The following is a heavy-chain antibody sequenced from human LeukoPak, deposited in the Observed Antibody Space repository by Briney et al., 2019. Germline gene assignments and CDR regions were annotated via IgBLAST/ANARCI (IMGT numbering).Heavy chain of an antibody. D-gene: IGHD2-2*03. CDR1: GFTFSNYN. V-gene: IGHV3-48*01. CDR3: ARLMDRARRDAFDI. Sequence: GESLKISCAASGFTFSNYNMNWVRQAPGKGLEWISYISSSSSTKNYADSVKGRFTVSRDNAWNSLYLQMNSLRAEDTAVYYCARLMDRARRDAFDIWGHGTMVTVSS. CDR2: ISSSSSTK. J-gene: IGHJ3*02.